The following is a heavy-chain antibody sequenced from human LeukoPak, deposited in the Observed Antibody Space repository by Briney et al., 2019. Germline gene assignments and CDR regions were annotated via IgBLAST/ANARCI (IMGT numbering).Heavy chain of an antibody. Sequence: SETLSLTCAVYGGSFSGYYWSWIRQPPGKGLEWIGEINHSGSTNYNPSLKSRVTISVDTSKNQFSLKLSSVTAADTAVYYCACQGETALDYWGQGTLVTVSS. D-gene: IGHD5-18*01. CDR2: INHSGST. J-gene: IGHJ4*01. CDR1: GGSFSGYY. V-gene: IGHV4-34*01. CDR3: ACQGETALDY.